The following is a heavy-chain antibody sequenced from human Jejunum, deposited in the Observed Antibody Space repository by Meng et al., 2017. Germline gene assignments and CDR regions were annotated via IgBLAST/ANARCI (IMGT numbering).Heavy chain of an antibody. J-gene: IGHJ4*02. CDR1: GFSLRTSGVG. CDR2: IYWNDDK. CDR3: IRTPPNQYGSGSYFVDN. V-gene: IGHV2-5*04. D-gene: IGHD3-10*01. Sequence: SGSTLVTPTPTLTPICTFSGFSLRTSGVGGGWIRQPPGKALEWLTLIYWNDDKRYSPSLKNRLSITKDTSKNQVVLTVTNMDPVDTGTYYCIRTPPNQYGSGSYFVDNWGQGTLVTVSS.